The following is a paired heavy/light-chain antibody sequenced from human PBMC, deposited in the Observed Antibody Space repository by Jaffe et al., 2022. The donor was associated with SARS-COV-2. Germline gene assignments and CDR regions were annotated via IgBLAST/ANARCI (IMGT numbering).Heavy chain of an antibody. J-gene: IGHJ5*02. CDR3: ARDLCGGDEEGCNWFDP. V-gene: IGHV3-74*01. D-gene: IGHD2-21*02. Sequence: EVQLVESGGGLVQPGGSLRLSCAASGFTFSSYWMHWVRQAPGKGLVWVSRINSDGSSTSYADSVKGRFTISRDNAKNTLYLQMNSLRAEDTAVYYCARDLCGGDEEGCNWFDPWGQGTLVTVSS. CDR2: INSDGSST. CDR1: GFTFSSYW.
Light chain of an antibody. J-gene: IGLJ2*01. Sequence: SYELTQPPSVSVSPGQTARITCSGDALPKQYAYWYQQKPGQAPVLVIYKDSERPSGIPERFSGSSSGTTVTLTISGVQAEDEADYYCQSADSSGTSVVFGGGTKLTVL. V-gene: IGLV3-25*03. CDR3: QSADSSGTSVV. CDR1: ALPKQY. CDR2: KDS.